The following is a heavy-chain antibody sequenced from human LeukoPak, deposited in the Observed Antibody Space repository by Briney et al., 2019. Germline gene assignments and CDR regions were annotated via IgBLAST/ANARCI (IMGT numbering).Heavy chain of an antibody. J-gene: IGHJ4*02. Sequence: GGSLRLSCAASGFTFSSYSMTWVRQAPGKRLEWVSSFTSRSRNIYYADSVKGRFTISRDDAEKSLYLQMDSLRAEDTAIYYCARDIAVAGTSDFDYWGQGTLVTVSS. CDR3: ARDIAVAGTSDFDY. V-gene: IGHV3-21*01. CDR1: GFTFSSYS. CDR2: FTSRSRNI. D-gene: IGHD6-19*01.